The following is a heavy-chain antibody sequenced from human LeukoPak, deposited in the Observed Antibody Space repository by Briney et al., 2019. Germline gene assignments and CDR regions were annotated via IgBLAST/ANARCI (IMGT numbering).Heavy chain of an antibody. CDR1: GFTFSSYW. CDR3: ASVQKLGF. CDR2: IKQDGSDK. V-gene: IGHV3-7*01. Sequence: GGSLRLSCVASGFTFSSYWMSWVRQAPGKGLEWVANIKQDGSDKYYVDSVKGRFTISRDNAKNSLYLQMNSLRAEDTAVYYCASVQKLGFWGQGTLVTVSS. J-gene: IGHJ4*02. D-gene: IGHD6-13*01.